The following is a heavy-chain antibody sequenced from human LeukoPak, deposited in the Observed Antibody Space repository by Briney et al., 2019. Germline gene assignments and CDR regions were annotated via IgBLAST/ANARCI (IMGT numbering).Heavy chain of an antibody. CDR1: GFTFSDYY. CDR2: ISISGSTI. J-gene: IGHJ4*02. CDR3: ASAPFGVLTRFDY. V-gene: IGHV3-11*04. D-gene: IGHD3-3*01. Sequence: GGSLRLSCAATGFTFSDYYMSWIRQAPGKGLEWVSSISISGSTIYYADSVKGRFTISRDNAKNSLYLQTNSLRAEDTAVYYCASAPFGVLTRFDYWGQGTLVTVSS.